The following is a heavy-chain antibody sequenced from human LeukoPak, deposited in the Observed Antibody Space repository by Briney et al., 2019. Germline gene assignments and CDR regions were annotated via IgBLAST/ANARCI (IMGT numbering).Heavy chain of an antibody. J-gene: IGHJ4*02. Sequence: ASVKVSCKASGGTFSSYAISWVRQAPGQGLEWMGRIIPILGIANYAQKFQGRVTITADKSTSTAYMELSSLRSEDTAVYYCARDNTYYYGSGSYPDYWGQGTLVTVSS. CDR1: GGTFSSYA. CDR2: IIPILGIA. V-gene: IGHV1-69*04. CDR3: ARDNTYYYGSGSYPDY. D-gene: IGHD3-10*01.